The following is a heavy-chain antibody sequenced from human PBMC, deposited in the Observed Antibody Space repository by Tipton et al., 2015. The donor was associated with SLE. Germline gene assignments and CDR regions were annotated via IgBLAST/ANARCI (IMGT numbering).Heavy chain of an antibody. D-gene: IGHD3-10*01. J-gene: IGHJ6*02. CDR3: ARQGLLWFRELSRSLASYYYGMDV. CDR1: GFTFSSYA. Sequence: GSLRLSCAASGFTFSSYAMSWVRQAPGKGLEWVSAISGSGGSTYYADSVKGRFTISRDNSKNTLYLQMNSLRAEDTAVYYCARQGLLWFRELSRSLASYYYGMDVWGQGTTVTVSS. CDR2: ISGSGGST. V-gene: IGHV3-23*01.